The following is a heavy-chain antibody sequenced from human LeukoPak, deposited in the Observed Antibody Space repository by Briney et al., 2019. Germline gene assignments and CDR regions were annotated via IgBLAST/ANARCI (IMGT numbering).Heavy chain of an antibody. CDR2: IYYSGST. CDR3: ARSPRVYDSSGYYYLFDY. D-gene: IGHD3-22*01. J-gene: IGHJ4*02. CDR1: GGSFSGYY. V-gene: IGHV4-59*01. Sequence: PSETLSLTCAVYGGSFSGYYWSWIRQPPGKGLEWIGYIYYSGSTYYNPSLKSRVTISVDTSKNQFSLKLSSVTAADTAVYYCARSPRVYDSSGYYYLFDYWGQGTLVTVSS.